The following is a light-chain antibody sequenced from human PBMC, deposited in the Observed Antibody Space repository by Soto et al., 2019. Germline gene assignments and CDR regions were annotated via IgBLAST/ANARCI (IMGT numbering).Light chain of an antibody. CDR2: QVS. CDR1: QSPVISGGNTL. Sequence: DVLMTQSPLFLPVTLGQSASISCRSSQSPVISGGNTLLNWFQQRPGQPPRRLIYQVSDRDLGVPVRFSGSGSDTEFTLKISRVEAEDAGVYYCMQGASWPYTFGQGTKLEI. V-gene: IGKV2-30*01. CDR3: MQGASWPYT. J-gene: IGKJ2*01.